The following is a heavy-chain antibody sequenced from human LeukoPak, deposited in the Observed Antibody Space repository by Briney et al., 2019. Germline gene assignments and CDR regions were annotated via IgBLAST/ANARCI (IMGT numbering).Heavy chain of an antibody. J-gene: IGHJ5*02. Sequence: ASVKVSCKVSGYTLTELSMHWVRQAPGKGLEWVGGFDPEDGETIYAQKFQGRVTMTEDTSTDTAYMELSSLRSEDTGVYYCATTLGYCSSTSCHNWFDPWGQGTLVTVSS. CDR2: FDPEDGET. V-gene: IGHV1-24*01. D-gene: IGHD2-2*01. CDR3: ATTLGYCSSTSCHNWFDP. CDR1: GYTLTELS.